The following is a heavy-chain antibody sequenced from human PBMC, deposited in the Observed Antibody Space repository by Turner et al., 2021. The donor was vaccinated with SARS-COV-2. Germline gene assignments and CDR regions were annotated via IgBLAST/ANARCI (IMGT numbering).Heavy chain of an antibody. J-gene: IGHJ5*02. CDR1: GASISRSSDY. CDR2: IDDRGST. D-gene: IGHD5-12*01. Sequence: QLKLKEPGPGLVKPAETLSLTCAVSGASISRSSDYWGWIRQPPGKGLEWIGNIDDRGSTYYNPSLKSRLTIFVDTSKNQVSLKMTSVTAADTAVYYCGSGGFIWFGAWGQGTLVTVSS. CDR3: GSGGFIWFGA. V-gene: IGHV4-39*01.